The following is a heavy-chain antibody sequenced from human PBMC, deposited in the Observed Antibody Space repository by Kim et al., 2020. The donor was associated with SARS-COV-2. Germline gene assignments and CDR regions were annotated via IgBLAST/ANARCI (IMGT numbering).Heavy chain of an antibody. V-gene: IGHV1-3*01. CDR3: ARGEIAVAGISRNYYYYGMDV. J-gene: IGHJ6*02. Sequence: ASVKVSCKASGYTFTSYAMHWVRQAPGQRLEWMGWINAGNGNTKYSQKFQGRVTITRDTSASTAYMELSSLRSEDTAVYYCARGEIAVAGISRNYYYYGMDVWGQGTTVTVSS. CDR2: INAGNGNT. CDR1: GYTFTSYA. D-gene: IGHD6-19*01.